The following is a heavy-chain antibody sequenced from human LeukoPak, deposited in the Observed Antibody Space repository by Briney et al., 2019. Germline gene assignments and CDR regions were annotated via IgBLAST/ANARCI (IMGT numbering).Heavy chain of an antibody. CDR1: GYSFTSYW. J-gene: IGHJ4*02. D-gene: IGHD2-2*01. V-gene: IGHV5-10-1*01. CDR3: ARHLGYCSSTSCYEVDY. Sequence: GESLRISCKGSGYSFTSYWISWVRQMPGKGLEWMGRIDPSDSYTNYSPSFQGHVTISADKSISTAYLQWSSLKASDTAMYYCARHLGYCSSTSCYEVDYWGQGTLVTVSS. CDR2: IDPSDSYT.